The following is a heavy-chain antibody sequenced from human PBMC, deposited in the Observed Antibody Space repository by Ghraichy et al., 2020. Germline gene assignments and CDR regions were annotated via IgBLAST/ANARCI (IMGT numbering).Heavy chain of an antibody. CDR1: GGSIGGSSYF. D-gene: IGHD7-27*01. V-gene: IGHV4-39*01. CDR3: ARHGGRTGDRWGGHDF. CDR2: IYYSGST. Sequence: SETLSLTCSVSGGSIGGSSYFWGWIRQSPGTGLEWIGSIYYSGSTHYNPSLESRVTISVDTLKNQFSLKLTSVTTADTAVYYCARHGGRTGDRWGGHDFWGQGTLVTVSS. J-gene: IGHJ4*02.